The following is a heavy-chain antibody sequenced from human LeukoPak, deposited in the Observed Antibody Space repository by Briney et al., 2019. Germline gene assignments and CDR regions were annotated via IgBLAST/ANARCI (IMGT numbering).Heavy chain of an antibody. J-gene: IGHJ4*02. CDR1: RFTFSSYW. CDR3: ARGRTFDY. Sequence: GGSLRLSCAASRFTFSSYWMSWVRQAPGKGLEWVANIKQDGSEKYYVDSVKGRFTISRDNAKNSLYLQMNSLRAEDTAVYYCARGRTFDYWGQGTLVTVSS. V-gene: IGHV3-7*04. CDR2: IKQDGSEK.